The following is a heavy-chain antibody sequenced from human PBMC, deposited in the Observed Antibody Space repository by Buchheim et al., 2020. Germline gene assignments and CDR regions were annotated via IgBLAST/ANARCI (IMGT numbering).Heavy chain of an antibody. V-gene: IGHV3-21*01. CDR2: ISSSSSYI. J-gene: IGHJ4*02. Sequence: EVQLVESGGGLVKPEGSLRLSCAASGFTFSSYSMNWVRQAPGKGLKWVSSISSSSSYIYYADSVKGRFTISRDNAKNSLYLQMNSLRAEDTAVYYCARVGNPHYYDSSGYLGVHDYWGQGTL. CDR3: ARVGNPHYYDSSGYLGVHDY. CDR1: GFTFSSYS. D-gene: IGHD3-22*01.